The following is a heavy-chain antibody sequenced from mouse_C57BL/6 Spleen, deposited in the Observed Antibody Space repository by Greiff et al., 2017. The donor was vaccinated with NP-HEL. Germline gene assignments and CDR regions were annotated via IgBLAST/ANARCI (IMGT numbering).Heavy chain of an antibody. CDR3: AREGLTMYFDV. CDR1: GYTFTSYW. J-gene: IGHJ1*03. V-gene: IGHV1-53*01. CDR2: INPSNGGT. Sequence: QVHVKQPGTELVKPGASVKLSCKASGYTFTSYWMHWVKQRPGQGLEWIGNINPSNGGTNYNEKFKSKATLTVDKSSSTAYMQLSSLTSEDSAVYYCAREGLTMYFDVWGTGTTVTVSS. D-gene: IGHD2-4*01.